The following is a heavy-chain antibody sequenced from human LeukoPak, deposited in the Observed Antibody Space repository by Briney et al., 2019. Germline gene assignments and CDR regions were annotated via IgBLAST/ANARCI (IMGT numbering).Heavy chain of an antibody. CDR1: GFTFSSYA. CDR3: AKAGIVVVTADPAV. J-gene: IGHJ4*02. D-gene: IGHD2-21*02. Sequence: GGSLRLSCAASGFTFSSYAMSWVRQAPGKGLEWVSAISGSGGSTYYADSVKGRFTISRDNSKNTLYLQMNSLRAEDTAVYYCAKAGIVVVTADPAVWGQGTLVTVSS. V-gene: IGHV3-23*01. CDR2: ISGSGGST.